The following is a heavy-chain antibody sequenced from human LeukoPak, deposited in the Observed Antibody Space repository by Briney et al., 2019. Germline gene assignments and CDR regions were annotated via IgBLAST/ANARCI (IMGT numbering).Heavy chain of an antibody. Sequence: GGSLRLSCAASGFTSSSYAMHWVCQAPGKGLEWVAVISYDGSNKYYADSVKGRFTISRDNSKNTLYLQMNSLRAEDTAVYYCAREDSRSAFDIWGQGTMVTVSS. CDR2: ISYDGSNK. J-gene: IGHJ3*02. CDR3: AREDSRSAFDI. V-gene: IGHV3-30-3*01. D-gene: IGHD6-13*01. CDR1: GFTSSSYA.